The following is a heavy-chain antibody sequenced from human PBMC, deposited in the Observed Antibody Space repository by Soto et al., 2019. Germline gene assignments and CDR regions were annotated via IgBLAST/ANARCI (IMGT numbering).Heavy chain of an antibody. CDR2: IYTSGST. V-gene: IGHV4-4*07. Sequence: SETLSLTCTVSGGSISSYYWSWIRQPAGKGLEWIGRIYTSGSTNYNPSLKSRVTMSVDTSKNQFSLKLSSVTAADTAVYYCAVYSSRDNYYYYGMDVWGQGTTVTVSS. CDR3: AVYSSRDNYYYYGMDV. J-gene: IGHJ6*02. D-gene: IGHD6-13*01. CDR1: GGSISSYY.